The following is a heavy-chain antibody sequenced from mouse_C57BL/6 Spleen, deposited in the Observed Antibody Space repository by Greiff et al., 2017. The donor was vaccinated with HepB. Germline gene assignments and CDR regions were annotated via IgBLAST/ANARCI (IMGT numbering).Heavy chain of an antibody. CDR1: GYTFTDYE. CDR3: TKGGLRLFAY. CDR2: IDPETGGT. Sequence: QVQLKQSGAELVRPGASVTLSCKASGYTFTDYEMHWVKQTPVHGLEWIGAIDPETGGTAYNQKFKGKAILTADKSSSTAYMELRSLTSEDSAVYYCTKGGLRLFAYWGQGTLVTVSA. D-gene: IGHD2-4*01. J-gene: IGHJ3*01. V-gene: IGHV1-15*01.